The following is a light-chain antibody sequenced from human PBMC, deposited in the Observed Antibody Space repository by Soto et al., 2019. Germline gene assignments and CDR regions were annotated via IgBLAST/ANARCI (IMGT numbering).Light chain of an antibody. CDR2: WAS. CDR1: QSVLYSSNNKNY. Sequence: IVMTQSQDSLAVSLGERATINCKSSQSVLYSSNNKNYLAWYQQKPGQPPKLLIYWASTRESGVPDRFSGSGSGTDFTLTISSLQAEDVAVYYCQQYYSTPRFTFGPGTKVDIK. CDR3: QQYYSTPRFT. V-gene: IGKV4-1*01. J-gene: IGKJ3*01.